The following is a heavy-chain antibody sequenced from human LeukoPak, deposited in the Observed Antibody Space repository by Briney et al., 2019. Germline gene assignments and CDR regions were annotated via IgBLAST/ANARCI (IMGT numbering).Heavy chain of an antibody. D-gene: IGHD1-26*01. CDR3: SRESGPFCPFGY. V-gene: IGHV4/OR15-8*02. CDR1: GGSISGTNW. Sequence: SETLSLTCGVSGGSISGTNWWSWVRQPPGQGLEWIGEISLAGQTNYNPSLNGRVTMSLDKSSNQLSLHLTSVTAADTATYFCSRESGPFCPFGYWGQGTLVIVSP. J-gene: IGHJ4*02. CDR2: ISLAGQT.